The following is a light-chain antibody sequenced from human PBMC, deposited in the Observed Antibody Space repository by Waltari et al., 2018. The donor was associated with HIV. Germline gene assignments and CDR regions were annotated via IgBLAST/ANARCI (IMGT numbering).Light chain of an antibody. J-gene: IGKJ3*01. CDR1: QSIRNY. CDR2: DTS. Sequence: LVLTQSPATLSLSPGERTILSCRASQSIRNYLAWYQQRPGQAPRLLVYDTSNRATGVPARFSGSGSGTDFSLTIASLESEDFAIYYCHQRSTWPFTFGPGTKVDI. CDR3: HQRSTWPFT. V-gene: IGKV3-11*01.